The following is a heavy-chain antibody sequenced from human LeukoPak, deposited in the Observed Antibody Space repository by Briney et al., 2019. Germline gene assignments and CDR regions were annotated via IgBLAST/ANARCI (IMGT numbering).Heavy chain of an antibody. CDR2: MNPNSGNT. J-gene: IGHJ4*02. Sequence: WASVKVSCKASGYTFTSYDIHWVRQATGQGLEWMGWMNPNSGNTGYAQKFQGRVTITRNTSISTAYMELSSLRSEDTAVYYCASYGDGRGEIDYWGQGTLVTVSS. CDR1: GYTFTSYD. D-gene: IGHD4-17*01. CDR3: ASYGDGRGEIDY. V-gene: IGHV1-8*03.